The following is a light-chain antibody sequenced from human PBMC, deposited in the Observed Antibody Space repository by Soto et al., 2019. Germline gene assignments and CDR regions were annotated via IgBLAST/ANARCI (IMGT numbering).Light chain of an antibody. CDR3: SSDSSTLTRV. J-gene: IGLJ1*01. V-gene: IGLV2-14*03. CDR2: DVS. CDR1: SSDIGAYNY. Sequence: QSALTQPDSVSGSPGQSITISCIGTSSDIGAYNYASWYQQHPGKAPKLIIYDVSNRPSGVSNRFSGSKSGYTSSLTISGLQADDYAAYSCSSDSSTLTRVFGTGTKLTVL.